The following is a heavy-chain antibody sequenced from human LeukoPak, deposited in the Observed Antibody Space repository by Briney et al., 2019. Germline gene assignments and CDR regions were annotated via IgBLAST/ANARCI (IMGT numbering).Heavy chain of an antibody. D-gene: IGHD3-10*01. Sequence: PGGSLRLSCVASGFTFSTFWMSWVRQAPGKGLEWVANINQDGSDTYFVDSVKGRFTISRDNAKNSLYLHMNSLRAEDTAVYYCASYGSGSYFDYWGQGTLVTVSS. J-gene: IGHJ4*02. CDR2: INQDGSDT. CDR1: GFTFSTFW. V-gene: IGHV3-7*03. CDR3: ASYGSGSYFDY.